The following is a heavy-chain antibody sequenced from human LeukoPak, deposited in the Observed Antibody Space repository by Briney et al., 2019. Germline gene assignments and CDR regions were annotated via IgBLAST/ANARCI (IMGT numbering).Heavy chain of an antibody. D-gene: IGHD5-18*01. Sequence: GGSLRLSCAASGFAFANYAMAWVRQAPGKGLNWVTGITGNGGTTYYADSVKGRFTISRDNSKNTLYLQMNSLRAEDTAVYYCAKDQRGYSYGRLYYYYYMDVWGKGTTVTVSS. V-gene: IGHV3-23*01. CDR3: AKDQRGYSYGRLYYYYYMDV. CDR2: ITGNGGTT. J-gene: IGHJ6*03. CDR1: GFAFANYA.